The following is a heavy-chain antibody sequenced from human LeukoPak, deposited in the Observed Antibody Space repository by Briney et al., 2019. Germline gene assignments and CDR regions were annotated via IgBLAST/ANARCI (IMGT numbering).Heavy chain of an antibody. V-gene: IGHV3-30*02. D-gene: IGHD1-26*01. CDR1: GFTFTSYG. J-gene: IGHJ4*02. Sequence: GGSLRLSCAASGFTFTSYGMHWVRQAPGKGLEWVTFIRYDGSDKYYADSVKGRFTISRDNSKNTLYLQMNGLRAEDTAFYYCAKDSSGSYNYFDYWGQGTLVTVSS. CDR2: IRYDGSDK. CDR3: AKDSSGSYNYFDY.